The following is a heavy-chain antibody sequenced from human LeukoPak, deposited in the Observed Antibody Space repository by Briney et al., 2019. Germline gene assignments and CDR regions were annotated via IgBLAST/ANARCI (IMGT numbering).Heavy chain of an antibody. Sequence: GGSLRLSCAASGFTFSSYSMNWVRQAPGKGLEWVSSISSSSSYIYYADSVKGRFTISRDNAKNSLYLQMNSLRAEDTAVYYCARDRGYGGNPPGDYWGQGTLVTVSS. CDR3: ARDRGYGGNPPGDY. V-gene: IGHV3-21*01. J-gene: IGHJ4*02. CDR2: ISSSSSYI. CDR1: GFTFSSYS. D-gene: IGHD4-23*01.